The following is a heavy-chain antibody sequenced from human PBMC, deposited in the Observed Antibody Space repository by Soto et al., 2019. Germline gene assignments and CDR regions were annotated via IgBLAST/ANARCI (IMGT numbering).Heavy chain of an antibody. CDR1: GGSISTDNW. CDR2: TYHSGST. V-gene: IGHV4-4*02. Sequence: QVQLQESGPGLVEPSGTLSLTCTVSGGSISTDNWWSWVRQPPGKGLEWIGETYHSGSTHYNPSLNSRLTVSVNNSKDQFSLALSSTTDADTGVYYCAKDIDWGLGYWGQGTLVTVSS. J-gene: IGHJ4*02. CDR3: AKDIDWGLGY. D-gene: IGHD3-9*01.